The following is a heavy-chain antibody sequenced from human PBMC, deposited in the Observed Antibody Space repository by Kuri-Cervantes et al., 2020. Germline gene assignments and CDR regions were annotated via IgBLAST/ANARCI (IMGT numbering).Heavy chain of an antibody. D-gene: IGHD6-6*01. CDR3: ATRGQLEGYYFDH. CDR1: GGSFSGYY. V-gene: IGHV4-34*01. Sequence: SETLSLTCAVYGGSFSGYYWSWIRQPPGKGLEWIGEINHSGSTNYNPSLKSRVTISVDTSKNQFSLKLSSVTAADTAVYYCATRGQLEGYYFDHWGQGTLVTVSS. CDR2: INHSGST. J-gene: IGHJ4*02.